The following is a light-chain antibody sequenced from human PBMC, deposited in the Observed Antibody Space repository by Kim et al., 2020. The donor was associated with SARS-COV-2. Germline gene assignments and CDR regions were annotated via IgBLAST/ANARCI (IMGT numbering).Light chain of an antibody. Sequence: SPGERATLSCRASQNVGSSYLAWYQHNLGQAPRLLVHGASSRATGIPDRFSGSGSDTDFTITISRLEHEDFAVYYCQQYGSSPHAFGQGTKVDIK. CDR2: GAS. CDR3: QQYGSSPHA. CDR1: QNVGSSY. J-gene: IGKJ2*01. V-gene: IGKV3-20*01.